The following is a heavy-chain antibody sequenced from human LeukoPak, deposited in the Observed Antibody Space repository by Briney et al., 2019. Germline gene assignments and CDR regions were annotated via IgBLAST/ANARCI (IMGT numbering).Heavy chain of an antibody. CDR1: GFTFSDHY. J-gene: IGHJ5*02. CDR3: ATSDSSGYHVFDP. Sequence: GGALRLSCAASGFTFSDHYIDWVRPAPGKGVGWVGRSKNKANSYTTEYAASVKGRFTISRDDSKNSVYLQMNSLKTEDTAVYYCATSDSSGYHVFDPWGQGTLVTVSS. V-gene: IGHV3-72*01. CDR2: SKNKANSYTT. D-gene: IGHD3-22*01.